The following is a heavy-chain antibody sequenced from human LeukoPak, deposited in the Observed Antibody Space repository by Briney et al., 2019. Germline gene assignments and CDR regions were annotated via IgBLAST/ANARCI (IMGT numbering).Heavy chain of an antibody. D-gene: IGHD6-19*01. CDR3: ARATRSFDYFMDV. V-gene: IGHV1-18*01. CDR1: GYTFTTYG. CDR2: INPHNGNT. Sequence: ASVKVSCKASGYTFTTYGVTWVRQAPGQGLEWVAWINPHNGNTNYAQNLQGRATVTTDASTSTAYMELRNLRSDDTALYYCARATRSFDYFMDVWGKGTTVTVS. J-gene: IGHJ6*03.